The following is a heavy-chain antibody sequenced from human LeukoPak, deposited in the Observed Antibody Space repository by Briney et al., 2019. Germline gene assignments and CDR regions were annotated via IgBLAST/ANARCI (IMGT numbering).Heavy chain of an antibody. D-gene: IGHD3-10*01. V-gene: IGHV3-23*01. CDR2: ISGSGGST. CDR3: AKHFGSGTYYNYFVY. J-gene: IGHJ4*02. Sequence: GGSLRLSCAASAFTFSSYAMSWVRPAPGKGLEWGSAISGSGGSTYYADSLKGRFTISRDNSKNTLFLQMNSLRAEDTAVYYCAKHFGSGTYYNYFVYWGQGTLVSVSS. CDR1: AFTFSSYA.